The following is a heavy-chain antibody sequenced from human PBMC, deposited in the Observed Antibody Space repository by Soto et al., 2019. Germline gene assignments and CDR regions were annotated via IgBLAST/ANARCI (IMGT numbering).Heavy chain of an antibody. CDR2: ISGSGGST. CDR1: GFTFSSYA. D-gene: IGHD2-2*01. Sequence: EVQLLESGGGLVQPGGSLRLSCAASGFTFSSYAMSWVRQAPGKGLEWVSVISGSGGSTYYADSVKGRFTISRDNSKNTLYLQMNSLRAKDTAVYYCVKEREGGTSSDYWGQGTLVTVSS. V-gene: IGHV3-23*01. J-gene: IGHJ4*02. CDR3: VKEREGGTSSDY.